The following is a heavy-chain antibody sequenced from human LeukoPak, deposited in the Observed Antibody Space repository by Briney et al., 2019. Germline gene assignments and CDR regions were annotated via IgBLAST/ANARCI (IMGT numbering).Heavy chain of an antibody. CDR2: ISTSSTTT. Sequence: GESLKISPVTRGITFRRHRMNGVRQAPGKGLEWISYISTSSTTTYYADSVKGRFTISRDNAKKSLDLQMNRLRDEDTAVSRPSRAREGSGLYVSVNRGQGTLVSVSS. CDR1: GITFRRHR. J-gene: IGHJ1*01. CDR3: SRAREGSGLYVSVN. D-gene: IGHD6-19*01. V-gene: IGHV3-48*02.